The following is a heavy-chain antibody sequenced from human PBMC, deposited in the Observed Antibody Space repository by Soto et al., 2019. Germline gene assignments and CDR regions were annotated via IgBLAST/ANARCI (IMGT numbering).Heavy chain of an antibody. V-gene: IGHV4-59*01. CDR3: ARVVPGIRESIKGSHWFDP. CDR1: GGSFNSSY. J-gene: IGHJ5*02. CDR2: INYSGST. Sequence: SETLSLTCTVSGGSFNSSYWSWIRQAPGKGLEWIGDINYSGSTNYNPSLKSRVTISVDTSKTPFSLKLTSVTAVATAVYYCARVVPGIRESIKGSHWFDPWGQGTLVTVSS. D-gene: IGHD2-15*01.